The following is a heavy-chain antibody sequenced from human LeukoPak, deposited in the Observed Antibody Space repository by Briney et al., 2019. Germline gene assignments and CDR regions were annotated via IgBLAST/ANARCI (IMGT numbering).Heavy chain of an antibody. D-gene: IGHD6-19*01. CDR2: IYYSGST. J-gene: IGHJ4*02. V-gene: IGHV4-59*01. Sequence: SETLSLTCTVSGGSISSYYWSWIRQPPGKGLEWIGYIYYSGSTNYNPSLKSRVTISVDTSKNQFSLKLSSVTAADTAVYYCAAARGAYSSGWYPFDYWGQGTLVTVSS. CDR1: GGSISSYY. CDR3: AAARGAYSSGWYPFDY.